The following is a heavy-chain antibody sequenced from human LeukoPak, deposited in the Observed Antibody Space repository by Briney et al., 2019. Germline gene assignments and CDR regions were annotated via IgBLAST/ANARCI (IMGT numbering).Heavy chain of an antibody. CDR3: ARYRTGQQLISRKEYYYMDV. D-gene: IGHD3-10*01. CDR1: GFTVSSNY. V-gene: IGHV3-66*01. CDR2: IYSGGST. Sequence: PGGSLRLSCAASGFTVSSNYMTWVRQAPGKGLEWVSIIYSGGSTYYAEYVKGRFTISRDNSKDTLYLQMNILRAEVTAVYYCARYRTGQQLISRKEYYYMDVWGKGTTVTISS. J-gene: IGHJ6*03.